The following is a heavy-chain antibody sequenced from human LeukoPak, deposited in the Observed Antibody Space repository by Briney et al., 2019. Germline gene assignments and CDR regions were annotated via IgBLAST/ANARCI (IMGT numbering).Heavy chain of an antibody. CDR1: GGSIDHNNW. Sequence: SETLSLTCTVSGGSIDHNNWWSWVRQSPGKGLEWIGEISYDESTNYDPSLRSRVTMSVDKSKNQLSLKLDSVTTADTAVYYCATYYDILTGYTFEYWGQGILVAVSS. D-gene: IGHD3-9*01. V-gene: IGHV4-4*02. CDR3: ATYYDILTGYTFEY. J-gene: IGHJ4*02. CDR2: ISYDEST.